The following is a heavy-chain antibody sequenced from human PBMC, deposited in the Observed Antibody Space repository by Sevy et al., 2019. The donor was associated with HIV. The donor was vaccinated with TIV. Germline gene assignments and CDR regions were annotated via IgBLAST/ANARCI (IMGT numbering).Heavy chain of an antibody. J-gene: IGHJ4*02. CDR1: GFIFSSYV. V-gene: IGHV3-23*01. Sequence: GDSLKISCAASGFIFSSYVMSWVRQAPGKGLEWVSSISGSGGYTYYADSVKGRFTISRDNSNNMLYLQMNSLRAEDTAIYYCEAITTAGRDYWGQGTLVTVSS. D-gene: IGHD1-1*01. CDR3: EAITTAGRDY. CDR2: ISGSGGYT.